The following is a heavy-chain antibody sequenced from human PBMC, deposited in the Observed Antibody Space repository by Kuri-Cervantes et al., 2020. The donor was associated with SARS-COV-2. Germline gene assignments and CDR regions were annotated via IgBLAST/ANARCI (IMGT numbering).Heavy chain of an antibody. CDR1: GYTFTGYY. V-gene: IGHV1-2*02. CDR3: AREDGGAVAGTSGWFDP. D-gene: IGHD6-19*01. Sequence: ASVKVSCKASGYTFTGYYMHWVRQAPGQGLEWMGWINPNSGGTNYAQTFQGRVTMTRDTSISTAYMELSRLRSDDTAVYYCAREDGGAVAGTSGWFDPWGQGTLVTVSS. J-gene: IGHJ5*02. CDR2: INPNSGGT.